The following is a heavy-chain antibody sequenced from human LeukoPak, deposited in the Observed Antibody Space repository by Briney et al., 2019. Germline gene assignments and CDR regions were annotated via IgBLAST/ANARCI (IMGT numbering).Heavy chain of an antibody. CDR3: AKDHYWSIDY. D-gene: IGHD3-3*01. Sequence: PGGSLRLSCAASGFYFSSNWMHWVRHAPGRGLVWVSRIKGDGISTNYADSVKGRFTISRDIAKNTLYLQMNSLRAEDTGVYYCAKDHYWSIDYWGRGTLVTVSS. CDR1: GFYFSSNW. V-gene: IGHV3-74*01. J-gene: IGHJ4*02. CDR2: IKGDGIST.